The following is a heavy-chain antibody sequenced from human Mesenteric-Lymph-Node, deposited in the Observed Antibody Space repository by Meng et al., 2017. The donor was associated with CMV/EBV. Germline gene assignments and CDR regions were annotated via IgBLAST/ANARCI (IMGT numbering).Heavy chain of an antibody. CDR3: ARDRLGANDAFDI. CDR2: VNTYNGDT. Sequence: ASVKVSCKASGYTFSDSGLTWVRQAPGQGLEWMGWVNTYNGDTNYAQKLQGRVTMTVDTSTTTSYLELRSLRSDDTAMYYCARDRLGANDAFDIWGQGTLVTVSS. J-gene: IGHJ3*02. V-gene: IGHV1-18*01. CDR1: GYTFSDSG. D-gene: IGHD1-26*01.